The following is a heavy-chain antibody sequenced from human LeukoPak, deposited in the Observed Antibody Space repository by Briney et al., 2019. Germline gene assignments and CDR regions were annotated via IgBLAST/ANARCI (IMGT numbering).Heavy chain of an antibody. J-gene: IGHJ4*01. V-gene: IGHV3-7*01. CDR3: ARDSGYSTFDL. D-gene: IGHD5-18*01. Sequence: PGGSLRLSCAASGFTFRNSWMTWVRQSPGKGLEWVASINNDGTEKYYGDSVNRRFSISRDNSKDSLYLQMNFLRPEDASTYYCARDSGYSTFDLWGHGTRVIVSS. CDR1: GFTFRNSW. CDR2: INNDGTEK.